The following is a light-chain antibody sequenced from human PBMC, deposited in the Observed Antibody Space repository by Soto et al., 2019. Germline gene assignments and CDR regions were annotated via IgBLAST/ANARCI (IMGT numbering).Light chain of an antibody. CDR3: SSWDDNLDAVV. J-gene: IGLJ2*01. CDR1: SSDIGTNA. Sequence: QSVLTQPPSASGTPGQRVTISCSGSSSDIGTNAVNWYQLLPGTAPKLVIFNNDQRPSGVPDRFSGTKSGTSASLAISGLQSEDEADYYCSSWDDNLDAVVFGAGTKLTVL. V-gene: IGLV1-44*01. CDR2: NND.